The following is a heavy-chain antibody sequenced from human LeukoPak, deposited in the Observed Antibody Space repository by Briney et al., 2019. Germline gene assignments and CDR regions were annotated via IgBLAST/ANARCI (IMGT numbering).Heavy chain of an antibody. V-gene: IGHV3-53*04. CDR1: GFTVSSNY. CDR3: ARVVGYYDSSLGAFDI. D-gene: IGHD3-22*01. J-gene: IGHJ3*02. Sequence: GGSLRLSCAASGFTVSSNYMSWVRQAPGKGLEWVSVIYSGGSTYYADSVKGRFTISRHNSKNTLYLQMNSLRAEDTAVYYCARVVGYYDSSLGAFDIWGQGTMVTVSS. CDR2: IYSGGST.